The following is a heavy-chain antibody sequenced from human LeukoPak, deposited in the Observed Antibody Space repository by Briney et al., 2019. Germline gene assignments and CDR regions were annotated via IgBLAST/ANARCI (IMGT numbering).Heavy chain of an antibody. D-gene: IGHD6-13*01. Sequence: GGSLRLSCAASGFTFSSYAMSWVRQAPGKGLEWVSAISGSGGSTYYADSVKGRFTIFRDNSKNTLYLQMNSLRAEDTAVYYCAKSLPGYSSSWYGYFQHWGQGTLVTVSS. CDR2: ISGSGGST. V-gene: IGHV3-23*01. CDR3: AKSLPGYSSSWYGYFQH. CDR1: GFTFSSYA. J-gene: IGHJ1*01.